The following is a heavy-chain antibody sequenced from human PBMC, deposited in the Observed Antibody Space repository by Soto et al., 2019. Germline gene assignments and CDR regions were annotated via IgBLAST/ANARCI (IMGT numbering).Heavy chain of an antibody. V-gene: IGHV3-33*01. D-gene: IGHD1-1*01. CDR2: IWYDGSHE. CDR1: GFPFGSHG. CDR3: ERDVAATGAARWLDP. J-gene: IGHJ5*02. Sequence: QVQVVESGGGVVQPGTSLRLSCEASGFPFGSHGMHWVRQAPGKGLEWVGFIWYDGSHEDYAASVRGRFTISRDDSKNTLYLQMDNLRGEDTGIYYCERDVAATGAARWLDPWGQGTLVSVSS.